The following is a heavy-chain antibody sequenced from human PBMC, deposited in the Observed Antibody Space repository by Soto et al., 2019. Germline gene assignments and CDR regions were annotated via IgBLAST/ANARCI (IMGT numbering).Heavy chain of an antibody. J-gene: IGHJ4*02. CDR2: ISSSDNTV. D-gene: IGHD6-13*01. CDR1: GFTFRSYE. CDR3: AREGIATAGPHFDY. V-gene: IGHV3-48*03. Sequence: EVQLVESGGGLVQPGGSLRLSCAASGFTFRSYEMKWVRQAPGKGLEWISYISSSDNTVFYADAVKGRFTISRDNAKNSLYLHMNSLRAEDTAVYYCAREGIATAGPHFDYWGQGTLVTVSS.